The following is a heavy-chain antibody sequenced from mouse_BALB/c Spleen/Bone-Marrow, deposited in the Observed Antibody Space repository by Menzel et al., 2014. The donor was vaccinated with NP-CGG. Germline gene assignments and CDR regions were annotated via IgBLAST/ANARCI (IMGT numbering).Heavy chain of an antibody. CDR1: GFNIKDTY. V-gene: IGHV14-3*02. CDR3: SRRGFDF. CDR2: IDPENGNI. J-gene: IGHJ2*01. Sequence: VQLKESGAELVKPGASVKLSCTASGFNIKDTYIHWVKRRPEQGLEWIGRIDPENGNIKYDPKFQVKATITADTSSKRAFLQLSSLTSEDPAVYYCSRRGFDFWGQGTTLTGSS.